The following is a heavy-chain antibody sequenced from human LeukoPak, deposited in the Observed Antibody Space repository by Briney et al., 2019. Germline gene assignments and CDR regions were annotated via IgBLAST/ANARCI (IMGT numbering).Heavy chain of an antibody. V-gene: IGHV4-59*11. Sequence: PETPSLTCTLSGGSLSRHYSSCIRQPPGKGLGWIGYIYYSGSTNYNPSLKSRVTISVDTSKNQLSLKLSSVTAADTAVYYSARTQLLFYYMDVCGKGTTVTVSS. D-gene: IGHD2-2*01. CDR1: GGSLSRHY. J-gene: IGHJ6*03. CDR3: ARTQLLFYYMDV. CDR2: IYYSGST.